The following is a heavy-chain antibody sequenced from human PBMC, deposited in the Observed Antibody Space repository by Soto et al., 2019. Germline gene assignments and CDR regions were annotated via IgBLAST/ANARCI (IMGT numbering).Heavy chain of an antibody. Sequence: QVQLVQSGAEVKKPGSSVKVSCKASGGTFSSYAISWVRQAPGQGLEWMGGIIPIFGTANYAQKFQGRVTITADKSTSTAYMELSSLRSEDTAVYYCARGHIVVVPAATYYGMDVWGQGTTVTVSS. CDR1: GGTFSSYA. V-gene: IGHV1-69*06. CDR3: ARGHIVVVPAATYYGMDV. CDR2: IIPIFGTA. D-gene: IGHD2-2*01. J-gene: IGHJ6*02.